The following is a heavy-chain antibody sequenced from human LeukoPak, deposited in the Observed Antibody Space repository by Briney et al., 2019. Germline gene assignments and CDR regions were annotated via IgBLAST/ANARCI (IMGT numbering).Heavy chain of an antibody. J-gene: IGHJ3*02. CDR2: ISSSGSA. Sequence: SETLSLTCSVSGDSLGIYKWSWIRQPPGKGLEWIAHISSSGSAIYNPSLMSRVTISVDKSKNQFSLKLSSVTAGDAAVYYCARHSQGGAFDIWGQGTMVTVSS. CDR1: GDSLGIYK. V-gene: IGHV4-4*09. CDR3: ARHSQGGAFDI. D-gene: IGHD3-16*01.